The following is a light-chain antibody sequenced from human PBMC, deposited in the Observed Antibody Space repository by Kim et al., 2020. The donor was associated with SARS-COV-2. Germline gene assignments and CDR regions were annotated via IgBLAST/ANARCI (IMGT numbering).Light chain of an antibody. CDR1: SLRSYY. V-gene: IGLV3-19*01. Sequence: ALGQTVRITCQGDSLRSYYASWYQQKPGQAPVLVIYGKNNRPSGIPDRLSGSSSGNTASLTITGAQAEDEADYYCNSRDSSGNHYVFGTGTKVTVL. CDR3: NSRDSSGNHYV. CDR2: GKN. J-gene: IGLJ1*01.